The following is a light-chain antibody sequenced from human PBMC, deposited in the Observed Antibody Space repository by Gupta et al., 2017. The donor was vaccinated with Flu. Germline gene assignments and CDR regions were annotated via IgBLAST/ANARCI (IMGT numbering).Light chain of an antibody. J-gene: IGLJ3*02. CDR3: CADAGSSVWV. CDR1: SSDVGGYNY. CDR2: DVT. Sequence: QPALTQPRSVSGSPGQSVTISCTGTSSDVGGYNYVSWYQPHPGKTHQLMIYDVTKRSAGAPDRFSGSKSGNTASLTISGHEEEEGADYYCCADAGSSVWVFGGGTKRTVL. V-gene: IGLV2-11*01.